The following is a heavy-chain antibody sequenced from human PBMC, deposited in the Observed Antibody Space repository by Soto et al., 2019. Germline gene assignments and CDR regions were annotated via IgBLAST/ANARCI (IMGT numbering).Heavy chain of an antibody. CDR3: ARDHKTIPAAMYYYYYGMDV. CDR2: MNPNSGNT. D-gene: IGHD2-2*01. CDR1: GYTFTSYD. J-gene: IGHJ6*02. Sequence: GASVKVSCKASGYTFTSYDINWVRQATGQGLEWMGWMNPNSGNTGYAQKSQGRVTMTRNTSISTAYMELSSLRSEDTAVYYCARDHKTIPAAMYYYYYGMDVWGQGTTVTVSS. V-gene: IGHV1-8*01.